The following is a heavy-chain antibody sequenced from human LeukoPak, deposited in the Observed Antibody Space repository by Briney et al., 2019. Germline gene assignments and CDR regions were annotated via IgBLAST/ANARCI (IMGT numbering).Heavy chain of an antibody. Sequence: VRTLRLSRAASGFTLSKVWMSWVREAPGGGEGRGGRIKSKMDGGTTDYPARVKGTFTMTRENSKNTWYLQMNSLKTEETAMYYCTTSRAHIVGVSYGMDVWGQGTTVTVSS. D-gene: IGHD1-26*01. J-gene: IGHJ6*02. CDR3: TTSRAHIVGVSYGMDV. CDR2: IKSKMDGGTT. CDR1: GFTLSKVW. V-gene: IGHV3-15*01.